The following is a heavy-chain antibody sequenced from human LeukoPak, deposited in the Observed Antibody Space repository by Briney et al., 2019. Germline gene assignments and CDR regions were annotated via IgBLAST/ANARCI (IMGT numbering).Heavy chain of an antibody. CDR3: AILVGVLTGPDAFDI. Sequence: GASVKVSCKASGYTFTSYGISWVRQAPGQGREGMGWISAYNGNTNYAQKLQGRVTMTTDTSTSTAYMELRSLRSDDTAVYYSAILVGVLTGPDAFDIWGQGTMVTVSS. V-gene: IGHV1-18*01. CDR1: GYTFTSYG. CDR2: ISAYNGNT. J-gene: IGHJ3*02. D-gene: IGHD3-9*01.